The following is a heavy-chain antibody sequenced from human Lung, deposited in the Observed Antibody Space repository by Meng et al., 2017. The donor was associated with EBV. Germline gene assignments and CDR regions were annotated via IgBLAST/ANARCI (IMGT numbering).Heavy chain of an antibody. CDR1: CDSISNSHW. CDR3: ATIVGVRGYYFDY. CDR2: IYHSGST. D-gene: IGHD1-26*01. J-gene: IGHJ4*02. Sequence: QVQLQGSGPGLGQPSGTLSLTCAVSCDSISNSHWWSWVRQPPGKGLEWIGQIYHSGSTNYNPSLKSRVTLSVDSSKNQFSLKLTSVTAADTAVYYCATIVGVRGYYFDYWGQGTLVTVSS. V-gene: IGHV4-4*02.